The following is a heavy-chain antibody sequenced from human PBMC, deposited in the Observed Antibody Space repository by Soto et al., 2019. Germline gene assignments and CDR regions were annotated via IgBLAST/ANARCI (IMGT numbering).Heavy chain of an antibody. CDR3: AGGGWGPPFDF. V-gene: IGHV1-8*01. Sequence: QVPLVQSGADMKKPGASVKVSCKASGYTFTHYDINWVRQATGQGLEWMGWMNPNTGNTGFAQKFQDRVTMTRNTSISTAYMELSSLRSEDTALYFCAGGGWGPPFDFWGQGTPVTVSS. D-gene: IGHD3-16*01. CDR2: MNPNTGNT. J-gene: IGHJ4*02. CDR1: GYTFTHYD.